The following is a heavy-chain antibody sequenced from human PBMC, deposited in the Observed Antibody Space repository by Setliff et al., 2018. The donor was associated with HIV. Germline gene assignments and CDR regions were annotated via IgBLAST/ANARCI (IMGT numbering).Heavy chain of an antibody. V-gene: IGHV7-4-1*02. D-gene: IGHD1-26*01. CDR2: IHTNTGDP. Sequence: RASVKVSCKTSEGTFSSYAISWVRQAPGQGLEWVGWIHTNTGDPTYAQGFTGRFVFSFDTSVSTAYLQISSLKAEDTAVYYCAARGEQLYYYGMDVWGQGTTVTVSS. CDR1: EGTFSSYA. CDR3: AARGEQLYYYGMDV. J-gene: IGHJ6*02.